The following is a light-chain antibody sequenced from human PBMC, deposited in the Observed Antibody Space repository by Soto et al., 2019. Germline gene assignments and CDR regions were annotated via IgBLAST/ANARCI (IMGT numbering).Light chain of an antibody. CDR3: QQYGSSPPYT. CDR2: GAS. CDR1: QSVSSSY. V-gene: IGKV3-20*01. Sequence: EIVWTQSPGTLSLSPGERATLSCRASQSVSSSYLAWYQQKPGQAPRLLIYGASSRATGIPDRFSGSGSGTDFTLTISRLEPEDFAVYYFQQYGSSPPYTFGHGTQLEIK. J-gene: IGKJ2*01.